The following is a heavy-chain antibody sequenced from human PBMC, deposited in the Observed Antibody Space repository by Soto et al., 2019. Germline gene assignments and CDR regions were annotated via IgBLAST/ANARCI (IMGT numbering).Heavy chain of an antibody. CDR1: GGPMNNYY. Sequence: QVQLQESGPGLVKPSETLSLTCTISGGPMNNYYCSWFRQPRGQGLEWIGYMGYNGFTRYNPSLRSRVAISLDTAKNQFSLNLSSVTAADTALYYCARQGFGELHGLVDVWRQGITVTVSS. D-gene: IGHD3-10*01. J-gene: IGHJ6*02. V-gene: IGHV4-59*08. CDR3: ARQGFGELHGLVDV. CDR2: MGYNGFT.